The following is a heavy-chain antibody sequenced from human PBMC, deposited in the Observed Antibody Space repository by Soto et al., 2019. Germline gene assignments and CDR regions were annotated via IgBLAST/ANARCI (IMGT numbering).Heavy chain of an antibody. D-gene: IGHD5-18*01. Sequence: ASVEVSCKASGYTFTSSGISRVRQAPGQVLEWMGWSSAYNGNTNYAQEHQGRGTMTTDTSTSTAYKELRSLRSDDTAVYYCARDKRIQLWAPDAFDIWGQGTMVTVSS. CDR3: ARDKRIQLWAPDAFDI. V-gene: IGHV1-18*01. J-gene: IGHJ3*02. CDR2: SSAYNGNT. CDR1: GYTFTSSG.